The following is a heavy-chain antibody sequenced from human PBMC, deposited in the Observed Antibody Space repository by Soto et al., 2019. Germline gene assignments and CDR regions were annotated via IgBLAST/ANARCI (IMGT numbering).Heavy chain of an antibody. D-gene: IGHD3-10*01. CDR1: GYTFTSYG. V-gene: IGHV1-18*01. CDR3: AREMVRGVGSDY. Sequence: QVQLVQSGAEVKKPGASVKVSCKASGYTFTSYGISWVRQAPGQGLEWMGWISTYNGNTKYAQKLQGRVTMTTDTFTSAAYMELRSLISDDTAVFYCAREMVRGVGSDYWGQGTLVNVSS. J-gene: IGHJ4*02. CDR2: ISTYNGNT.